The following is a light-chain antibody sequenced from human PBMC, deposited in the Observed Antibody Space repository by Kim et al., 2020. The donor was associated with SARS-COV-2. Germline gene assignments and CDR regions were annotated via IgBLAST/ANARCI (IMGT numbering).Light chain of an antibody. J-gene: IGLJ3*02. CDR3: LLSWTGGRV. CDR2: DTR. V-gene: IGLV7-46*01. Sequence: PGGPVTLTCGSSTGAVTSGHYPYWFQQKPGHAPRTLIYDTRNKHAWTPARFSGSLLGGKAALTLSGAQPEDEADYYCLLSWTGGRVFGGGTQLTVL. CDR1: TGAVTSGHY.